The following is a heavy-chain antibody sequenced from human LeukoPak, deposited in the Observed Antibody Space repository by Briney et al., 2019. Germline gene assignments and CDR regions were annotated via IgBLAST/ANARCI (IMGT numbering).Heavy chain of an antibody. CDR2: TYYRSRWYN. CDR3: AGSADARLDS. V-gene: IGHV6-1*01. J-gene: IGHJ4*02. Sequence: SQTLSLTCAISGDSVSSNSAAWNWIRQSPSRGLEWLGRTYYRSRWYNEYAVSVKSRITVNPDSSKNHFSLHLNSVTPDDTAVYYCAGSADARLDSWGQGTLVTVSS. CDR1: GDSVSSNSAA. D-gene: IGHD2-2*01.